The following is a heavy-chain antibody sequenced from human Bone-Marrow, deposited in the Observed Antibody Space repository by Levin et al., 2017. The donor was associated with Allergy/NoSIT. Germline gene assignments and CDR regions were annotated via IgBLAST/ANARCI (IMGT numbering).Heavy chain of an antibody. J-gene: IGHJ1*01. CDR2: IKQDGSEK. CDR3: ARVAAAGTGDFQH. CDR1: GFTFSSYW. Sequence: GESLKISCAASGFTFSSYWMSWVRQAPGKGLEWVANIKQDGSEKYYVDSVKGRFTISRDNAKNSLYLQMNSLRAEDTAVYYCARVAAAGTGDFQHWGQGTLVTVSS. V-gene: IGHV3-7*01. D-gene: IGHD6-13*01.